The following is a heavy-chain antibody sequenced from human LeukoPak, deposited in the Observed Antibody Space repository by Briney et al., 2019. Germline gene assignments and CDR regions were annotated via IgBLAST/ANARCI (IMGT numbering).Heavy chain of an antibody. CDR1: GFTFSSYW. CDR3: ARDRLSGAHSSSWYNFDY. J-gene: IGHJ4*02. Sequence: PGGSLRLSCAASGFTFSSYWMPWVRQAPGKGLVWVSRINSDGSSTSYADSVKGRFTISRDNAKNTLYLQMSSLRAEDTAVYYCARDRLSGAHSSSWYNFDYWGQGTLVTVSS. D-gene: IGHD6-13*01. V-gene: IGHV3-74*01. CDR2: INSDGSST.